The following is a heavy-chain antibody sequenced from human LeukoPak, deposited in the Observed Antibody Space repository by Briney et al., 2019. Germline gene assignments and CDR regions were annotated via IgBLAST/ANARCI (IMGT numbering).Heavy chain of an antibody. CDR3: ARDEAGFGTTPLDY. D-gene: IGHD2-8*01. V-gene: IGHV1-24*01. J-gene: IGHJ4*02. Sequence: ASVKVSCKVSGYTLTELSMHWVRQAPGKGLEWMGGFDPEDGETIYAQKFQGRVTMTEDTSTDTAYMELRSLRSDDTAVYYCARDEAGFGTTPLDYWGQGTLVTVSS. CDR2: FDPEDGET. CDR1: GYTLTELS.